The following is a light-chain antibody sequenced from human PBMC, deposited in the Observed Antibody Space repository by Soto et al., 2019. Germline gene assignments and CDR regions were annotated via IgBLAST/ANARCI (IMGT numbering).Light chain of an antibody. CDR2: GNS. V-gene: IGLV1-40*01. CDR3: QSYDSSRGV. J-gene: IGLJ1*01. CDR1: SSNIGAGYD. Sequence: PGQRVTISCTGSSSNIGAGYDVHWYQQLPGTAPKLLIYGNSNRPSGVPDRFSGSKSGTSASLAITGLQAEDEADYYCQSYDSSRGVFGTGTKVTV.